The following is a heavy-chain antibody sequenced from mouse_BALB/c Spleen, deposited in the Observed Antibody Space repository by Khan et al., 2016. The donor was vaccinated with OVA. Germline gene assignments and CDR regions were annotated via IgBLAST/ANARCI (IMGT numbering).Heavy chain of an antibody. V-gene: IGHV1-82*01. Sequence: QVQLQQSGPELVKPGASVKISCKASAYEFSTSWMNWVKQRPGQGLEWIGRIFPGDGDTYYNGKFKGKATLTADKSSSTVYMQFSNLTSEDSAVYCCARIYYGSRYGYGMDYWGQGTSVTVSS. D-gene: IGHD1-1*01. CDR1: AYEFSTSW. CDR2: IFPGDGDT. J-gene: IGHJ4*01. CDR3: ARIYYGSRYGYGMDY.